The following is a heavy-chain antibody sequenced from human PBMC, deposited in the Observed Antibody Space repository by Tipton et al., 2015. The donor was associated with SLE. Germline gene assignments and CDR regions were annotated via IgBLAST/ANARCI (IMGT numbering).Heavy chain of an antibody. V-gene: IGHV1-2*02. J-gene: IGHJ3*02. CDR1: GYTFTGYY. CDR2: LNPNSGGT. D-gene: IGHD3-10*01. Sequence: QLVQSGAEVKKPGASVKVSCKASGYTFTGYYMHWVRQAPGQGLEWMGWLNPNSGGTNYAQKFQGRVTMTRDTSISTAYMELSRLRADDTVVYYCARELDGSGTYAFDIGGQGTKVTVSS. CDR3: ARELDGSGTYAFDI.